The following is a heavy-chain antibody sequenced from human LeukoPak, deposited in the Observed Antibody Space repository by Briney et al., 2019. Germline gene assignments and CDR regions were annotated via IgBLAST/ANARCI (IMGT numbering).Heavy chain of an antibody. Sequence: SCKASGGTFSSYAMHWVRQAPGKGLEWVAVISYDGSNKYYADSVKGRFTISRDNSKNTLYLQMNSLRAEDTAVYYCARDFYVWGQGTTVTVSS. J-gene: IGHJ6*02. CDR2: ISYDGSNK. CDR3: ARDFYV. D-gene: IGHD3-3*01. CDR1: GGTFSSYA. V-gene: IGHV3-30-3*01.